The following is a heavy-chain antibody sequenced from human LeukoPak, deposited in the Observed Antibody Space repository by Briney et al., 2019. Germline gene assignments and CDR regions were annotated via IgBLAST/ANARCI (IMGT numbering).Heavy chain of an antibody. J-gene: IGHJ4*02. CDR1: GFIFSNYN. CDR2: ISSSSGTI. CDR3: ARALGYSYGYAVDY. D-gene: IGHD5-18*01. Sequence: GGSLRLSCAASGFIFSNYNMNWVRQTPGKGLEWLSYISSSSGTIYYADSVKGRFTISGDNAENSLYLQMNSLRAEDTAVYYCARALGYSYGYAVDYWGQGTLVTVSS. V-gene: IGHV3-48*01.